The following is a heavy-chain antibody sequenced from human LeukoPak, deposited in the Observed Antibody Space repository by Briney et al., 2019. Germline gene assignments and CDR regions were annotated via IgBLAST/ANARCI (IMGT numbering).Heavy chain of an antibody. Sequence: SETLSLTCTVSGGSISSSSYYWGWIRQPPGKGLEWIGSIYYSGSTYYNPSLKSRVTISVDTSKNQFSLKLSSVTAADTAVYYCARERRITFGGVIVMSWFDPWGQGTLVTVSS. V-gene: IGHV4-39*07. D-gene: IGHD3-16*02. CDR2: IYYSGST. J-gene: IGHJ5*02. CDR3: ARERRITFGGVIVMSWFDP. CDR1: GGSISSSSYY.